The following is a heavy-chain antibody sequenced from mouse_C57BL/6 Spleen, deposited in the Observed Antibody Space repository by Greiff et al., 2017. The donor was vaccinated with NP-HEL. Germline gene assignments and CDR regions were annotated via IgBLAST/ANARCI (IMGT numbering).Heavy chain of an antibody. J-gene: IGHJ1*03. CDR1: GFTFSDYG. CDR2: ISSGSSTI. CDR3: ARRRVKERYFDV. V-gene: IGHV5-17*01. Sequence: DVKLVESGGGLVKPGGSLKLSCAASGFTFSDYGMHWVRQAPEKGLEWVAYISSGSSTIYYADTVKGRFTISRDNAKNTLFLQMTSLRSEDTAMYYCARRRVKERYFDVWGTGTTVTVSS. D-gene: IGHD1-3*01.